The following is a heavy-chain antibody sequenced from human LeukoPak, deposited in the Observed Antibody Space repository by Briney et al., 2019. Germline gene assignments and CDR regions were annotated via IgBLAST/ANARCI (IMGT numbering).Heavy chain of an antibody. CDR3: ARDPGSSSFDY. J-gene: IGHJ4*02. V-gene: IGHV3-7*01. D-gene: IGHD6-13*01. CDR2: INQDGSVK. Sequence: AGSLRLSCAPSTFTFSTYWMTWVRQPPGKGPEVVANINQDGSVKNYVDSVKGRFTLSRDNAKNSLYLQMNSLRADDTAVYYCARDPGSSSFDYWRQGPLVRVSS. CDR1: TFTFSTYW.